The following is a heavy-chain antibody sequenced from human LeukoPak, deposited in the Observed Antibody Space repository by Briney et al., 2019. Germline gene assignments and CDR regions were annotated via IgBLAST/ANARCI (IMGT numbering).Heavy chain of an antibody. D-gene: IGHD3-10*01. CDR2: IYYSGST. CDR3: GRIHRDSGSPTWFY. V-gene: IGHV4-39*07. CDR1: GGSISSSSYY. J-gene: IGHJ4*02. Sequence: PSETLSLTCTVSGGSISSSSYYWGWIRQPPGKGLEWIGSIYYSGSTYYNPSHKSRVTTSVDTSKNQFSLKLSSVTAADTAVYYCGRIHRDSGSPTWFYWGQGTLVTVSS.